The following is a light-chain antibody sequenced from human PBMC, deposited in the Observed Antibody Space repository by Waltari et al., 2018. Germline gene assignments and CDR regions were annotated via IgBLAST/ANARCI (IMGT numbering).Light chain of an antibody. CDR2: EVN. V-gene: IGLV2-8*01. J-gene: IGLJ2*01. Sequence: QSALTQPPSASGSPGQSVTIPCTGTSGAVGGYPYVSWYPKHPGRAPNLIIYEVNKRPSGVPGRFSGSKSGNTSSLTVSGPQAEDEAEYYCSSYSDSNNLVFGGGTKLTVL. CDR3: SSYSDSNNLV. CDR1: SGAVGGYPY.